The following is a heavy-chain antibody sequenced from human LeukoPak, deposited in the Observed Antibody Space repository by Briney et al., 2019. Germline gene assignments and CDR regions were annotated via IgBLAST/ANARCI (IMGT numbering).Heavy chain of an antibody. CDR2: ITGSGDTT. V-gene: IGHV3-23*01. J-gene: IGHJ4*02. CDR3: AKWGDYDILTGYYVSDF. D-gene: IGHD3-9*01. Sequence: PGGSLRLSCAASGFIFRNYAMSWVRQAPGKGLEWVSAITGSGDTTYYADSVKGRFTISRDNSKNTLYVEMNTLKAEDTGVYYCAKWGDYDILTGYYVSDFWGQGTLVTVSS. CDR1: GFIFRNYA.